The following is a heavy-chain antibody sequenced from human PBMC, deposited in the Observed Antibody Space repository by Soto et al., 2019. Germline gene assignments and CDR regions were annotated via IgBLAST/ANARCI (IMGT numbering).Heavy chain of an antibody. V-gene: IGHV4-31*03. D-gene: IGHD3-22*01. CDR2: IYYSGST. CDR1: GGSISSGDYY. CDR3: ARLSSIDSSGYYLDY. Sequence: SETPSLTCTVSGGSISSGDYYFICIREHPGKGLEWIGYIYYSGSTHYSSSLKSRVTMSIDTSKNQFPLKLTSVTAADTAVYYCARLSSIDSSGYYLDYWGQGTLVTVSS. J-gene: IGHJ4*02.